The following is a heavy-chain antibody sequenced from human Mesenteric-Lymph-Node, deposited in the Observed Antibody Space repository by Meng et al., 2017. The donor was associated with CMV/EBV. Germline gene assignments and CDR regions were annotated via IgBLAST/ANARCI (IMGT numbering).Heavy chain of an antibody. D-gene: IGHD3-3*01. CDR1: GGSISSSSHY. J-gene: IGHJ6*02. Sequence: LSCTVSGGSISSSSHYWGWIRQPPGKGLEWIGSIYYSGSTYYNPSLKSRVTISVDTSKSQFSLKLSSVTAADTAVYYCARDSGRRFTIFGVVISRETRGDYNFGLDVWGQGTTVTVSS. CDR3: ARDSGRRFTIFGVVISRETRGDYNFGLDV. CDR2: IYYSGST. V-gene: IGHV4-39*07.